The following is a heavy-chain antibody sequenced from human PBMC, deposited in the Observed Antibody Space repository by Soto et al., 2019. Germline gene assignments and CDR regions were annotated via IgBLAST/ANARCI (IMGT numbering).Heavy chain of an antibody. CDR2: YYSYGYT. D-gene: IGHD4-17*01. CDR3: ASTYGDFPY. CDR1: GGSIIIDAYY. V-gene: IGHV4-31*03. Sequence: SXTLSLTCSVSGGSIIIDAYYWSWIRQRPGQGLEWIGNYYSYGYTSYNPSLKRRVSISVHTSKNQVSLEVSSVTAADTALYFCASTYGDFPYWGQGTLVTVSS. J-gene: IGHJ4*02.